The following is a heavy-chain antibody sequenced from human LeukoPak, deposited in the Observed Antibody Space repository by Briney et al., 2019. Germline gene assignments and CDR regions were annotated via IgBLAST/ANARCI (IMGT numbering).Heavy chain of an antibody. CDR2: INTDGSST. V-gene: IGHV3-74*01. CDR1: GFTFSSYW. CDR3: ARGRRTDYSPYYYYYMDV. D-gene: IGHD4-11*01. J-gene: IGHJ6*03. Sequence: GRSLRLSCAASGFTFSSYWIHWVRQAPGKGLVWVSRINTDGSSTSYADPVKGRFTISRDNAKNTLYLQMNSLRAEDTAVYYCARGRRTDYSPYYYYYMDVWGKGTTVTVSS.